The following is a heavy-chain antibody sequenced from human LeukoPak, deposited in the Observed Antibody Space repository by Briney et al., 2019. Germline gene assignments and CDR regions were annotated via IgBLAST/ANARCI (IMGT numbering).Heavy chain of an antibody. CDR2: IYSGGST. J-gene: IGHJ4*02. CDR3: ARATPKHYSYGIFDY. D-gene: IGHD5-18*01. CDR1: GFTVSSNY. Sequence: PGGSLRLSCAASGFTVSSNYMSWVRQAPGKGLEWVSVIYSGGSTYYADSVKGRFTISRDNSKNTLYLQMNSLRAEDTAVYCCARATPKHYSYGIFDYWGQGTLVTVSS. V-gene: IGHV3-53*01.